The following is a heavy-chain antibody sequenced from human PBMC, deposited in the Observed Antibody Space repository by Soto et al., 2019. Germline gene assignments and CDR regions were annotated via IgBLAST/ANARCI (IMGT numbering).Heavy chain of an antibody. V-gene: IGHV3-9*01. CDR1: GFTFDDYG. CDR3: AKESELRTFPWYFDL. J-gene: IGHJ2*01. CDR2: ISWNSGSL. Sequence: EVQLVESGGGLVQPGRSLRLSCAASGFTFDDYGMHWVRQAPGKGLEWVSGISWNSGSLGYADSVKGRFSISRDNAKSSLYLQMNSLRAEETALYHCAKESELRTFPWYFDLWGRGTLVAVSS. D-gene: IGHD1-7*01.